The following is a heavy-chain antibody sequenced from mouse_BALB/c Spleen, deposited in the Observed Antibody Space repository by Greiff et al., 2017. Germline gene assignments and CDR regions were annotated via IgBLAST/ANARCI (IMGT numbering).Heavy chain of an antibody. CDR3: ARDWDGEEFAY. J-gene: IGHJ3*01. Sequence: VQLQQSGAELVKPGASVKLSCTASGFNINDTYMHWVKQRPEQGLEWIGRIDPANGNTKYDPKFQGKATITADTSSNTAYLQLSSLTSEDTAVYYCARDWDGEEFAYWGQGTLVTVSA. D-gene: IGHD4-1*01. V-gene: IGHV14-3*02. CDR2: IDPANGNT. CDR1: GFNINDTY.